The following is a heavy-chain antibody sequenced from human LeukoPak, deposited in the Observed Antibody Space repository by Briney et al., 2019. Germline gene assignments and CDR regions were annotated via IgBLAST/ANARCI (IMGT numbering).Heavy chain of an antibody. V-gene: IGHV4-59*08. Sequence: SETLSLTCTVSGGSISSYYWSWIRQPPGKGLEWIGYIYYSGSTNYNPSLKSRVTISVDTSKNQFSLKLSSVTAADTAVYYCARYYGSGEHYYGMDVWGQGTTVTVSS. CDR3: ARYYGSGEHYYGMDV. CDR1: GGSISSYY. CDR2: IYYSGST. D-gene: IGHD3-10*01. J-gene: IGHJ6*02.